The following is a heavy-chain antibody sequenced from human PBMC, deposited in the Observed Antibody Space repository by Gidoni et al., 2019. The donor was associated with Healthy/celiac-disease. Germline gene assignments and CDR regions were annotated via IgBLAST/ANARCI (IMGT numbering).Heavy chain of an antibody. CDR2: IYSGGST. J-gene: IGHJ6*02. D-gene: IGHD1-26*01. CDR1: GFTVSSNY. CDR3: AREFSGSYFNAYYYYGMDV. V-gene: IGHV3-66*02. Sequence: EVQLVESGGGLVQPGGSLRLSCAASGFTVSSNYMSWVRQAPGKGLEWVSVIYSGGSTYYADSVKGRFTISRDNSKNTLYLQMNSLRAEDTAVYYCAREFSGSYFNAYYYYGMDVWGQGTTVTVSS.